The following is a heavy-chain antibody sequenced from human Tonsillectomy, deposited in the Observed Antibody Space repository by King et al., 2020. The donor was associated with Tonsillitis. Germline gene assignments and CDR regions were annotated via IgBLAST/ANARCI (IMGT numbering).Heavy chain of an antibody. J-gene: IGHJ6*02. Sequence: QLQESGPGLVKPSETLSLTCSVSGVSISSYYWSWIRQPPGRGLEWIGYIYYSGSTNYNPSLKSRVTISVDTSKNQLSLKLSSVTAADTAVYYCARNRVKHPYYYGMDVWGQGTTVTVSS. CDR1: GVSISSYY. V-gene: IGHV4-59*01. CDR2: IYYSGST. CDR3: ARNRVKHPYYYGMDV. D-gene: IGHD1-14*01.